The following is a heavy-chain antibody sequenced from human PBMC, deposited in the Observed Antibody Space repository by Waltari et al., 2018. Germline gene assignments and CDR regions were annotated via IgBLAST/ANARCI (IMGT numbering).Heavy chain of an antibody. CDR1: GDSISSSSYY. CDR3: VRHARTTSGGKHFDH. V-gene: IGHV4-39*01. Sequence: QLQLQESGPGLVKASETLSLTCTVSGDSISSSSYYWGWVRQPPGKGLEWIGNMYSSGRTYYNPSLKSRVTRSGDTSKSQFSRKLSSVTAADTSMYYCVRHARTTSGGKHFDHWGQGMLVTVSP. J-gene: IGHJ4*02. CDR2: MYSSGRT. D-gene: IGHD2-15*01.